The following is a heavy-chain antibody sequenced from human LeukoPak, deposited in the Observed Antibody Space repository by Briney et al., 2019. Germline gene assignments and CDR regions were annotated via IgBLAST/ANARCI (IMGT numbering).Heavy chain of an antibody. V-gene: IGHV1-2*02. CDR1: GYTFTGYY. CDR2: INPNSGGT. D-gene: IGHD2-2*02. Sequence: ASVKVSCKASGYTFTGYYMHWVRQAPGQGLEWMGWINPNSGGTNYAQKFQGRVTMTRDTSISTAYMELSRLRSDDTAVYHCARDWVPAAIPGYYYYYGMDVWGQGTTVTVSS. J-gene: IGHJ6*02. CDR3: ARDWVPAAIPGYYYYYGMDV.